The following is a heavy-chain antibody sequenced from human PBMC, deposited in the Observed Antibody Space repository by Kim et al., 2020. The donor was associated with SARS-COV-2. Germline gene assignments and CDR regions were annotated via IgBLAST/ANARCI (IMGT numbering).Heavy chain of an antibody. Sequence: SETLSLTCTVSGGSISSGDYYWSWIRQPPGKGLEWIGYIYYSGSTYYNPSLKSRVTISVDTSKNQFSLKLSSVTAADTAVYYCARDQGYRGDPYGMDVWGQGTTVTVSS. CDR2: IYYSGST. D-gene: IGHD3-10*01. V-gene: IGHV4-30-4*01. J-gene: IGHJ6*02. CDR1: GGSISSGDYY. CDR3: ARDQGYRGDPYGMDV.